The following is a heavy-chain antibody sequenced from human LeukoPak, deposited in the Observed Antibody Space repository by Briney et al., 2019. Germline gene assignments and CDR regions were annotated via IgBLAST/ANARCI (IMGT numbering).Heavy chain of an antibody. CDR3: DV. Sequence: PSETLSLTCSVSGGPIRSTTYYWGWIRQPPGKGLEWIASLHHSGRSYSNPSLQSRITISVDTSNCARQDYDFWSGSSYYQYYFMDVWGKGTTVTVSS. D-gene: IGHD3-3*01. CDR2: LHHSGRS. CDR1: GGPIRSTTYY. J-gene: IGHJ6*03. V-gene: IGHV4-39*01.